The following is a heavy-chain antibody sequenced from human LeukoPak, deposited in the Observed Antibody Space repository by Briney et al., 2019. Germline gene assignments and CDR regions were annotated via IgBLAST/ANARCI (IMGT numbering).Heavy chain of an antibody. D-gene: IGHD6-6*01. CDR1: GFSFSSYT. Sequence: GGSLRLSCAASGFSFSSYTMNWVRQSPGKGLECVSSISSSGSYIYYADSVRGRFTISRDNAKNSLFLQMNSLRAEDTAVYYCARVGGSSSRWFDPWGQGTLVTVSS. CDR3: ARVGGSSSRWFDP. V-gene: IGHV3-21*01. CDR2: ISSSGSYI. J-gene: IGHJ5*02.